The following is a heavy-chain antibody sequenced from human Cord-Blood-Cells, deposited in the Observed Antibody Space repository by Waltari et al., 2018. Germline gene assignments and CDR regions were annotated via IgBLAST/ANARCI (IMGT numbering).Heavy chain of an antibody. Sequence: QVQLQQWGAGLLKPSETRSLTCAVHVGSFSGYYWSWIRQPPGKGLEWIGEINHSGSTNYNPSLKSRVTISVDTSKNQFSLKLSSVTAADTAVYYCGSFHYYYMDVWGKGTTVTVSS. CDR1: VGSFSGYY. J-gene: IGHJ6*03. CDR3: GSFHYYYMDV. V-gene: IGHV4-34*01. CDR2: INHSGST.